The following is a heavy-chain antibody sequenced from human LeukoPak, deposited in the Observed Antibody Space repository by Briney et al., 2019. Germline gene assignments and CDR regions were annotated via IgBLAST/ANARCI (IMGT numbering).Heavy chain of an antibody. D-gene: IGHD3-22*01. CDR3: ARGHYDSSGYYYVGGYYFDY. Sequence: ASVKVSCKASGYTFTSYGISWVRQAPGQGLEWMGWISAYNGNTNYAQKLQGRVTMTTDTSTSTAYMELRSLRSDDTAVYYCARGHYDSSGYYYVGGYYFDYWGQGTLVTVSS. CDR1: GYTFTSYG. J-gene: IGHJ4*02. V-gene: IGHV1-18*01. CDR2: ISAYNGNT.